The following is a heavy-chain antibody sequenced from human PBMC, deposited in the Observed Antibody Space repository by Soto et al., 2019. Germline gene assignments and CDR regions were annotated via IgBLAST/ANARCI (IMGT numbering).Heavy chain of an antibody. J-gene: IGHJ2*01. CDR3: ARCKLIPGGDEYWYFDL. Sequence: QVQLVQSGAEVKKPGSSVKVSCKASGGTFSSYTISWVRQAPGQGLEWMGRIIPILGIANYAQKFQGRVTITADKSTSTAYMELSSLRSEDTAVYYCARCKLIPGGDEYWYFDLWGRGTLVTVSS. CDR2: IIPILGIA. CDR1: GGTFSSYT. V-gene: IGHV1-69*02. D-gene: IGHD2-21*01.